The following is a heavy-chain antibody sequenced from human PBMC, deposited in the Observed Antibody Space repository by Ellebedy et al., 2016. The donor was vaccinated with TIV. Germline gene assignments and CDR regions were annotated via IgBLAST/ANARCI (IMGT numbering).Heavy chain of an antibody. J-gene: IGHJ4*02. V-gene: IGHV3-7*03. CDR3: ARDRVGFYLFFDN. CDR2: IKQDGSEQ. D-gene: IGHD3-22*01. Sequence: PGGSLRLSCATSGFTFTYYWMSWVRQAPGKGLEWVANIKQDGSEQFYADSARGRFTISRDNADNSLYLQMNSLRAEDTAIYYCARDRVGFYLFFDNWGQGNLVTVSS. CDR1: GFTFTYYW.